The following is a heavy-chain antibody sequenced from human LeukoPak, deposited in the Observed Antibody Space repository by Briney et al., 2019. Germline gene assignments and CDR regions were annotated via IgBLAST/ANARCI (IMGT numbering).Heavy chain of an antibody. Sequence: PGGSLRLSCAASGFTFSSYAIHWVRQAPGKGLEYVSVISSNGGTTYYGNSVKGRFTISRDNSKNTVYLQMGSLRAEDTAVYYCARGRPVNYGSRYFDFWGQGTLVTVSS. D-gene: IGHD3-10*01. V-gene: IGHV3-64*01. CDR1: GFTFSSYA. J-gene: IGHJ4*02. CDR3: ARGRPVNYGSRYFDF. CDR2: ISSNGGTT.